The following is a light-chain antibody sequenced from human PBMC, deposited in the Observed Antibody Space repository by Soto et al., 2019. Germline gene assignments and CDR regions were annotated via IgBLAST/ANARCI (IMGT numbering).Light chain of an antibody. Sequence: ESVGTQCPPTLSVSQGERATLSCRASQSVSSNVAWYQQKPGQAPRLLIYGASNRATGIPDRFSGSGSGTEFTLTISSLQSEDIAVYYCHQSDNLPTFGQGTNVDIK. CDR3: HQSDNLPT. V-gene: IGKV3D-15*01. J-gene: IGKJ1*01. CDR1: QSVSSN. CDR2: GAS.